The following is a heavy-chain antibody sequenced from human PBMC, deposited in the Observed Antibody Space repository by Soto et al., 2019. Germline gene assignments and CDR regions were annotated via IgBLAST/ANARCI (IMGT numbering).Heavy chain of an antibody. J-gene: IGHJ3*01. CDR3: ARGGGYYDDTFDV. V-gene: IGHV4-59*01. D-gene: IGHD3-22*01. CDR1: GSSNSNDY. CDR2: IFYSGST. Sequence: QVQLQESGPGLLKPSETLSLTCTVSGSSNSNDYWSWIRQPPGKGLEWIGYIFYSGSTNYNPSLKSRVTISVDTSKNQFSLKLSSVTAADTAVYFCARGGGYYDDTFDVWGQGTMVTVSS.